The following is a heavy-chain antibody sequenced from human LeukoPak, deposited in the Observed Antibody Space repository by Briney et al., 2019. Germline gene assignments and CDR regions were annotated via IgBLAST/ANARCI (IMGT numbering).Heavy chain of an antibody. J-gene: IGHJ5*02. CDR3: ARKYSSSSKFDP. V-gene: IGHV1-2*02. CDR2: INPNSGGT. CDR1: GYTFTGYY. Sequence: EASVKVSRKASGYTFTGYYMHWVRQAPGQGLEWMGWINPNSGGTNYAQKFQGRVTMTRDTSISTAYMELSRLRSDDTAVYYCARKYSSSSKFDPWGQGTLVTVSS. D-gene: IGHD6-6*01.